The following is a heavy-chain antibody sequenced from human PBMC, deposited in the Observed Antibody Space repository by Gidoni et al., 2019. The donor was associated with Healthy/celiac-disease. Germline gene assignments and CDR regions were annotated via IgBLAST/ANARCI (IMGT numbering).Heavy chain of an antibody. CDR2: IWYDGSNK. Sequence: QVQLVESGGGVVQPGRSLRLSCAASGFTFRSYGKHWVRQAPGKGLEWVAVIWYDGSNKYYADSVKGRFTISRDNSKNTLYLQMNSLRAEDTAVYYCARGMGLDYYYYYMDVWGKGTTVTVSS. V-gene: IGHV3-33*01. CDR1: GFTFRSYG. J-gene: IGHJ6*03. CDR3: ARGMGLDYYYYYMDV.